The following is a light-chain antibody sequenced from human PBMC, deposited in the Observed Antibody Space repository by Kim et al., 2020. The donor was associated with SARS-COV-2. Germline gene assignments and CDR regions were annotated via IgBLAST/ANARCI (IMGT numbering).Light chain of an antibody. CDR2: CKN. CDR1: LPTTYF. CDR3: ASRDSSGDHLL. Sequence: LGPPARTTCPADLPTTYFPSWYQQKPRQAPVLVIYCKNTRPSGIPDRFSGSFSGNTASLTITGTQAEDEADYYCASRDSSGDHLLFGGGTKLTVL. V-gene: IGLV3-19*01. J-gene: IGLJ3*02.